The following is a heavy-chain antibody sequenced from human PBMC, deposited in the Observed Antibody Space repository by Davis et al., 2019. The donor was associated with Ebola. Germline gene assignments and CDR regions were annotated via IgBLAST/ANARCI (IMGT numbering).Heavy chain of an antibody. Sequence: GESLKISCAASGFSFSTIGMHWVRQAPGKGLEWMTFIRYDGNNEYYADSVKGRFTVSRDNSKNTVYLQLNSLRSDDTAVYYCARNVGLTAADLSDHWGQGTLVTVS. D-gene: IGHD6-25*01. J-gene: IGHJ4*02. CDR1: GFSFSTIG. CDR3: ARNVGLTAADLSDH. CDR2: IRYDGNNE. V-gene: IGHV3-30*02.